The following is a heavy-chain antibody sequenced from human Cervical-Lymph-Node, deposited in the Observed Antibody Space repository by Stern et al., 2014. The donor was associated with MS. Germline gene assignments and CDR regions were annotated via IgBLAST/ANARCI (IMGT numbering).Heavy chain of an antibody. V-gene: IGHV4-59*01. CDR3: ARKSLSMDHYFDS. CDR2: IYYTGTT. D-gene: IGHD2-2*03. Sequence: QVQLQESGPGLVKPSETLSLTCTVSGASISSYYWNWIRQPPGKGLEGIGYIYYTGTTNYNPSLKGRVAISLDPSKNQFSLILRSVSAADTAVYYCARKSLSMDHYFDSWGQGTLVTVSS. CDR1: GASISSYY. J-gene: IGHJ4*02.